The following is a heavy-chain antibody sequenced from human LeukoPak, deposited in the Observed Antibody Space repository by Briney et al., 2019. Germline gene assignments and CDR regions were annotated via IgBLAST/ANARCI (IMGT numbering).Heavy chain of an antibody. J-gene: IGHJ4*02. D-gene: IGHD3-3*01. CDR3: AKDGAYDFWSGFDY. Sequence: PGGSLRLSCAASGFTFSSYWMSWVRQAPGKGLEWVANIKQDGSEKYYVDSVKGRFTISRDNAKNSLYLRMNSLRAEDMALYYCAKDGAYDFWSGFDYWGQGTLVTVSS. V-gene: IGHV3-7*03. CDR2: IKQDGSEK. CDR1: GFTFSSYW.